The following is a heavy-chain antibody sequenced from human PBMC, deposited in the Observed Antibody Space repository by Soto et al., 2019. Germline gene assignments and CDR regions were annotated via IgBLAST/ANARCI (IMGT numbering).Heavy chain of an antibody. D-gene: IGHD2-2*01. CDR1: GGSFSGYY. CDR3: ARGGAVVVPAAKYNWFDP. J-gene: IGHJ5*02. CDR2: INHSGST. Sequence: ETLSLTCAVYGGSFSGYYWSWIRQPPGKGLEWIGEINHSGSTNYNPSLKSRVTISVDTSKNQFSLKLSSVTAADTAVYYCARGGAVVVPAAKYNWFDPWGQGTLVTVSS. V-gene: IGHV4-34*01.